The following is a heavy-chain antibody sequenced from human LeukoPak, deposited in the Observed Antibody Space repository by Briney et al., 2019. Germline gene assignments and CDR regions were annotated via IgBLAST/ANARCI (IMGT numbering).Heavy chain of an antibody. CDR3: ARGKAAINY. Sequence: GGSLRLSCAASGLTFSSYWMSWVRQAPGKGLEWVANIKQDGSEKYYVDSVKGRFTISRDNAKSSLYLQMNSLRAEDTAVYYCARGKAAINYWGQGTLVTVSS. V-gene: IGHV3-7*01. CDR2: IKQDGSEK. D-gene: IGHD2-2*02. J-gene: IGHJ4*02. CDR1: GLTFSSYW.